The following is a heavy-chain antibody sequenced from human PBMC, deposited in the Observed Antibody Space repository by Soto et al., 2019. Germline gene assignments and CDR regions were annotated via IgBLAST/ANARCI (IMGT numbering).Heavy chain of an antibody. D-gene: IGHD3-16*02. Sequence: EVQLVESGGGVVKPGGSLRLSCAASGFPFNNAWMSWVRQAPGGGLEWVARIKSETDGGTTDYAAPVEGRFGISSDDSSNTMDLQMNSLKTEEPAVYYCNTYDYIWVNHRYRWAYWGQGAMVTVSS. CDR3: NTYDYIWVNHRYRWAY. CDR1: GFPFNNAW. V-gene: IGHV3-15*01. CDR2: IKSETDGGTT. J-gene: IGHJ4*02.